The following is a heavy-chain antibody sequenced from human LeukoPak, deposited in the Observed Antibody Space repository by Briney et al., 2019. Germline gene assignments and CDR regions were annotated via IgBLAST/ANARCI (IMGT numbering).Heavy chain of an antibody. CDR1: GFSLSGYA. D-gene: IGHD3-10*01. V-gene: IGHV3-23*01. CDR2: LSGDGGTT. Sequence: GGSLRLSCAASGFSLSGYAMSWVRQGPGKGPEWVSALSGDGGTTYYAGSVGGRFTISRDSGENTLYVQMNSLRVEDTAVYYCAREVHGSGTLYLDYWGQGTLVTVSS. CDR3: AREVHGSGTLYLDY. J-gene: IGHJ4*02.